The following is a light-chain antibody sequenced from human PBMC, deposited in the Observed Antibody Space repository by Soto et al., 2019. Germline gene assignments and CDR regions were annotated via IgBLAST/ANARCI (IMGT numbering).Light chain of an antibody. J-gene: IGKJ1*01. V-gene: IGKV3-20*01. CDR2: GAS. CDR3: QQYVSSVT. Sequence: EIVLTQSPGSLSLSPGERGTLSCRASQSVDSSFFAWYQQKPDQAPRLLIYGASNRATGIPDRFSGSASGTDFTLTISRLEAEDYAVYYCQQYVSSVTFGQGTKVQIK. CDR1: QSVDSSF.